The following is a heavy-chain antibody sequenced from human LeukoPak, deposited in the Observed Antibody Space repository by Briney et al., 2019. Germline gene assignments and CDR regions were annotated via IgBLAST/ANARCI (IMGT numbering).Heavy chain of an antibody. CDR2: ISYDGSNK. D-gene: IGHD4-23*01. J-gene: IGHJ2*01. V-gene: IGHV3-30*18. CDR1: GFTFSSYG. Sequence: QSGGSLRLSCAASGFTFSSYGMHWVRQAPGKGLEWVAVISYDGSNKYYADSVKGRFTISRDSSKNTLYLQMSSLRDEDTAVYYCAKNNDYGGSYWYFDLWGRGTLVTVSS. CDR3: AKNNDYGGSYWYFDL.